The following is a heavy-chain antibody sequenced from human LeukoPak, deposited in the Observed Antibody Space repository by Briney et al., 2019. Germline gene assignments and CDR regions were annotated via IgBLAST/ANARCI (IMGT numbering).Heavy chain of an antibody. CDR3: ARVRGKWEPLDAFDI. J-gene: IGHJ3*02. D-gene: IGHD1-26*01. V-gene: IGHV4-59*01. CDR1: GGSISSYY. CDR2: IYYSGST. Sequence: SETLSLACTVSGGSISSYYWSWLRQPPGKGLEWIGYIYYSGSTNYNPSLKSRVTISVDTSKNQFSLMLSSVTAAYTAVYYCARVRGKWEPLDAFDIWGQGTMVTVSS.